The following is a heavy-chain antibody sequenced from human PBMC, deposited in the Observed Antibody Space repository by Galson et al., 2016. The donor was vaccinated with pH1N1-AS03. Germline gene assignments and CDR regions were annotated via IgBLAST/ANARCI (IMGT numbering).Heavy chain of an antibody. CDR1: GYSFADYW. Sequence: QSGAEVTKSGESLRISCKGSGYSFADYWIGWVRQRPGKGLEWMGIIYPGDSETKYSPSFQGQVTITADKSISTAYLQWSRLSSSDTAVDYGARHGPGLTTMTRYLDYWGQGALVTVSS. CDR2: IYPGDSET. CDR3: ARHGPGLTTMTRYLDY. V-gene: IGHV5-51*01. D-gene: IGHD4-17*01. J-gene: IGHJ4*02.